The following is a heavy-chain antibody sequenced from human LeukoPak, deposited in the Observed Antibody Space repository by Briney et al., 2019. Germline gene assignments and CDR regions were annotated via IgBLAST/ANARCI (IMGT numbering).Heavy chain of an antibody. CDR1: GGSISSSSYY. CDR2: IYFTGTT. Sequence: SETLSLTCTVSGGSISSSSYYWGWIRQPPGKGLEWIGSIYFTGTTYYNPSLKSRVTISVDTSKNHFSLKLSSVTAADTAMYYCARGHGGPSNWFDRWGQGTLVTVSS. V-gene: IGHV4-39*02. CDR3: ARGHGGPSNWFDR. D-gene: IGHD3-16*01. J-gene: IGHJ5*02.